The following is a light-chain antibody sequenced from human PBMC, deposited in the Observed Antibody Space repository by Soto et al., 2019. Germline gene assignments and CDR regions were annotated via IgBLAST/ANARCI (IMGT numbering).Light chain of an antibody. J-gene: IGKJ1*01. V-gene: IGKV3-20*01. Sequence: EFVLTQSPGTLSLSPGERATLSCRASQSVTSSYLAWYQQKPGQAPRLLIYGASSRATGIPDRFSGSGSGTVFTLTISRLEPEDFAVYYCQQYGSSSWTFGQGTKVEIK. CDR2: GAS. CDR1: QSVTSSY. CDR3: QQYGSSSWT.